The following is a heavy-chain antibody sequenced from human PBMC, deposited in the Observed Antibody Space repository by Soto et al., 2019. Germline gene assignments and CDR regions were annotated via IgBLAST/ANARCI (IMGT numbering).Heavy chain of an antibody. J-gene: IGHJ4*02. CDR2: IYSGGST. CDR3: ARGLRYSSGCSYFDY. V-gene: IGHV3-53*01. CDR1: GFTVSSNY. D-gene: IGHD6-19*01. Sequence: PGGSLRLSCAASGFTVSSNYMSWVRQAPGKGLEWVSVIYSGGSTYYADSVKGRFTSSRDNSKNTVHLQMNSLRAEDTAVYYCARGLRYSSGCSYFDYWGQGTLVTVS.